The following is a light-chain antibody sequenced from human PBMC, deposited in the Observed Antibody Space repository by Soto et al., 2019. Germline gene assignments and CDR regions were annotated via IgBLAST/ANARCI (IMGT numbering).Light chain of an antibody. V-gene: IGKV3-20*01. CDR2: GAS. CDR3: QQYDTSAGP. J-gene: IGKJ3*01. Sequence: EIVLTQSPGTLSLSPGERATLSCRASQSVRSSYLAWYQHKPGQPPRLLIYGASSRATGIPDRFSGSGSGTDFTLTISRLEPEYFAVYFCQQYDTSAGPFGPGTKVDI. CDR1: QSVRSSY.